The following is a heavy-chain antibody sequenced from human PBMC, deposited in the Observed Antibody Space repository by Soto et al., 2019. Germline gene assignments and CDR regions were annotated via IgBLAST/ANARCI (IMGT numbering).Heavy chain of an antibody. D-gene: IGHD1-1*01. CDR2: IIPIFGTA. CDR3: ARTPPVQLERPPTYCFDY. CDR1: GGTFSSYA. J-gene: IGHJ4*02. Sequence: QVQLVQSGAEVKKPGSSVKVSCKASGGTFSSYAFSWVRQAPGQGLEWMGGIIPIFGTANYAQKFQGRVTITADDSTSTAYMELSSLRSEDTAVYYCARTPPVQLERPPTYCFDYWGQGTLVTVSS. V-gene: IGHV1-69*01.